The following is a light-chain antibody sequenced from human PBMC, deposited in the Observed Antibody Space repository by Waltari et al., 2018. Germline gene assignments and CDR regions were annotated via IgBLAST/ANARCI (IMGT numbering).Light chain of an antibody. Sequence: EIVLTQSPATLSLSPGDRATLSCRASQSVSSDLARYQQKPAQPPSLLIYDASNRATGIPARFSGSGSGTDFTLTISSLEPEDFAVYYCQQRSNWPPTFGQGTKVEIK. J-gene: IGKJ1*01. V-gene: IGKV3-11*01. CDR3: QQRSNWPPT. CDR2: DAS. CDR1: QSVSSD.